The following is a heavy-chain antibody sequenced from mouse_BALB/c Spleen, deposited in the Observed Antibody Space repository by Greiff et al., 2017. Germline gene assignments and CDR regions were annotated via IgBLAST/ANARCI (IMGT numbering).Heavy chain of an antibody. CDR2: ISSGGST. CDR3: ARGRGYRDAMDY. Sequence: EVMLVESGGGLVKPGGSLKLSCAASGFTFSSYAMSWVRQTPEKRLEWVASISSGGSTYYPDSVKGRFTISRDNARNILYLQMSSLRSEDTAMYYCARGRGYRDAMDYWGQGTSVTVSS. CDR1: GFTFSSYA. J-gene: IGHJ4*01. V-gene: IGHV5-6-5*01. D-gene: IGHD3-1*01.